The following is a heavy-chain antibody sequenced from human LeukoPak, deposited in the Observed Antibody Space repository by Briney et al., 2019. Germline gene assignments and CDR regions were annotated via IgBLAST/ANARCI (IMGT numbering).Heavy chain of an antibody. CDR3: ARDQYDTWSRRGNFDS. J-gene: IGHJ4*02. CDR2: ISDDSSFT. D-gene: IGHD3/OR15-3a*01. Sequence: GGSLRLSCAASGLVFGKYAMAWVRQAPGKGLECVSIISDDSSFTYYLDSVKGRSTIFRDNSKNTLYLHMNSLRAEDTAVFYCARDQYDTWSRRGNFDSWGQGTLVIVSS. CDR1: GLVFGKYA. V-gene: IGHV3-23*01.